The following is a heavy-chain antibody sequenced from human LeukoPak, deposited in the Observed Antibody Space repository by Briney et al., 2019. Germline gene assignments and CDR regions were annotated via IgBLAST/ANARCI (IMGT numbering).Heavy chain of an antibody. Sequence: ASVKVSCKASGYTFTGYYMHWVRQAPGQGLEWMGWINPNSGGTNYAQKLQGRVTMTTDTSTSTAYMELRSLRSDDTAVYYCARDIAAAGTFGADNWFDPWGQGTLVTVSS. D-gene: IGHD6-13*01. J-gene: IGHJ5*02. V-gene: IGHV1-2*02. CDR3: ARDIAAAGTFGADNWFDP. CDR2: INPNSGGT. CDR1: GYTFTGYY.